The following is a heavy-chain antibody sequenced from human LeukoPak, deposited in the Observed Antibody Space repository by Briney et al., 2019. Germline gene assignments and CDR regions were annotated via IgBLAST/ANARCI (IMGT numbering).Heavy chain of an antibody. D-gene: IGHD3-10*01. CDR2: IYHSGGT. CDR1: GYSISSGYY. CDR3: ARLNYYNSGGLYHYYYMDV. Sequence: PSETLSLTCTVSGYSISSGYYWGWIRQPPGKGLEWVGNIYHSGGTYYNPSLQSRVTISLDTSKNQFALRLTSVPAADTAVYYCARLNYYNSGGLYHYYYMDVWGKGTTVTVSS. V-gene: IGHV4-38-2*02. J-gene: IGHJ6*03.